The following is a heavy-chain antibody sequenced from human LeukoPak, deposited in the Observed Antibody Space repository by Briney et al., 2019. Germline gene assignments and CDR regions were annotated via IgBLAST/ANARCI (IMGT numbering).Heavy chain of an antibody. V-gene: IGHV4-59*08. CDR3: ARGGWNYDILTGYIYYFDY. CDR1: GGSISSYY. CDR2: IYYSGST. Sequence: PSETLSLTCTVSGGSISSYYWSWIRQLPGKGLEWIGYIYYSGSTNYNPSLKSRVTISVDTSKNQFSLKLSSVTAADTAVYYCARGGWNYDILTGYIYYFDYWGQGTLVTVSS. J-gene: IGHJ4*02. D-gene: IGHD3-9*01.